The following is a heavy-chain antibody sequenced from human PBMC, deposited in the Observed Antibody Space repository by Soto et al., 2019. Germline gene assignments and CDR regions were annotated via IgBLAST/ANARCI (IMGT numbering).Heavy chain of an antibody. CDR2: ISSNGGST. J-gene: IGHJ4*02. D-gene: IGHD5-12*01. Sequence: GGLLRLCCAVSGCNFSSHAIYWVRQATGKGLEYVSVISSNGGSTYYADSVKGRFTISRDNSKNTLYLQMSSLRVEDTAVYYCVKDQGGYSGYVFDYWGQRTLVTVSS. CDR1: GCNFSSHA. CDR3: VKDQGGYSGYVFDY. V-gene: IGHV3-64D*06.